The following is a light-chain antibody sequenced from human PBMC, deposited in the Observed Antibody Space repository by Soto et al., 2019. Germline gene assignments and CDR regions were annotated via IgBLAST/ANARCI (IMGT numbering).Light chain of an antibody. Sequence: DIQMTQSPSFLSASIGDRVTITCRASQNINTFLNWYQQKPGKAPKLLIYAASSLQSGVSSRFSGSGSGTDFTLTISALEPEDFASYYCQQSNSLFATFGGGTKVEIK. V-gene: IGKV1-39*01. CDR1: QNINTF. CDR3: QQSNSLFAT. CDR2: AAS. J-gene: IGKJ4*01.